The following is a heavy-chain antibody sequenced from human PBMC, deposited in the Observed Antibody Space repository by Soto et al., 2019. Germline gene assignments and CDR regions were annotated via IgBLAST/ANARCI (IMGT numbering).Heavy chain of an antibody. CDR2: ISAYNGNT. D-gene: IGHD6-19*01. CDR3: ARDSRAVAGPIYYYYGMDV. Sequence: ASVKVSCKASGYTFTSYGISWVRQAPGQGLEGMGWISAYNGNTNYAQKLQGRVTMTTDTSTSTAYMELRSLRSDDTAVYYCARDSRAVAGPIYYYYGMDVWGQGTTVTVSS. J-gene: IGHJ6*02. CDR1: GYTFTSYG. V-gene: IGHV1-18*04.